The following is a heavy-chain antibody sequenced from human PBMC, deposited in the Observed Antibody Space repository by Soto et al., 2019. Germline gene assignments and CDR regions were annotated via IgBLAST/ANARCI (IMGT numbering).Heavy chain of an antibody. Sequence: SETLSLTCAVSSGSISSSNWWSWVRQPPGKGLEWIGEIYHSGSTNYNPSLKSRVTISVDKSKNQFSLKLSSVTAADTAVYYCARLTVVVVAATRSDAWGKGTTVTVSS. D-gene: IGHD2-15*01. CDR1: SGSISSSNW. CDR3: ARLTVVVVAATRSDA. J-gene: IGHJ6*04. CDR2: IYHSGST. V-gene: IGHV4-4*02.